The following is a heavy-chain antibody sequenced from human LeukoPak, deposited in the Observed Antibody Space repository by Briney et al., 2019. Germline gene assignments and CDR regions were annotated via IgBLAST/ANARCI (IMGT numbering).Heavy chain of an antibody. Sequence: SAKVSCKASGDTFSNYAINWVRQNPGQGFEWMGGIIPLFRTANYAQKFQGRVTITADESASTAYMELNSLRSEDTAVYYCARDLGGSRSGYPDYWGQGTLVTVSS. CDR2: IIPLFRTA. CDR1: GDTFSNYA. V-gene: IGHV1-69*13. J-gene: IGHJ4*02. D-gene: IGHD3-3*01. CDR3: ARDLGGSRSGYPDY.